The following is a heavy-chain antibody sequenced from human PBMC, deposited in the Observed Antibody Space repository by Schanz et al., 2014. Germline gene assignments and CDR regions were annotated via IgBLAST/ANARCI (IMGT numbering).Heavy chain of an antibody. J-gene: IGHJ4*02. CDR2: FNDGGVNK. D-gene: IGHD6-25*01. CDR3: AKVRYSSGWRGDYFDE. Sequence: EVQLLESGGGLVQPGGSLRLSCAASGFTFSSYAMSWVRQAPGKGLEWVSSFNDGGVNKYYADSVKGRFTISSDNSKNTLYLQMSSLRAEDTAVYYCAKVRYSSGWRGDYFDEWGQGTLVTVAS. V-gene: IGHV3-23*01. CDR1: GFTFSSYA.